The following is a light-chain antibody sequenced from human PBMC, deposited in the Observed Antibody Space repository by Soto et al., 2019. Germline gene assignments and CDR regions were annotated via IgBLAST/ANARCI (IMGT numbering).Light chain of an antibody. Sequence: SALTPPASVSGSPGQSITISCTGTSNDLGSYNLVSWYQQHPGKAPKLMIYGGSKRPSGVSNRFSGSKSGNTASLTISGLQAEDEAAYYCSSYADSDTVVFGEGTNVTVL. J-gene: IGLJ2*01. CDR3: SSYADSDTVV. CDR1: SNDLGSYNL. V-gene: IGLV2-23*01. CDR2: GGS.